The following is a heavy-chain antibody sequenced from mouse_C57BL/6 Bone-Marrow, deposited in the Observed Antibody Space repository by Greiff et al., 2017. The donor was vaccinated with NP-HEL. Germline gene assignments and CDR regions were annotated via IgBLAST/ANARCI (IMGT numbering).Heavy chain of an antibody. V-gene: IGHV1-77*01. J-gene: IGHJ1*03. CDR2: IGPGSGST. D-gene: IGHD1-1*01. CDR3: AAYYYGSSYWYFDV. Sequence: QVHVKQSGAELVKPGASVKISCKASGYTFTDYYINCVKQRPGQGLAWIGQIGPGSGSTYYNEKFKGKATLTADKSSSTAYMQISSLTSEDAAVYVCAAYYYGSSYWYFDVGGTGTTVTVSS. CDR1: GYTFTDYY.